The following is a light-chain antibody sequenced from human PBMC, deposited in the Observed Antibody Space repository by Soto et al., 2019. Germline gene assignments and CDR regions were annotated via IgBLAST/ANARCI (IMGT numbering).Light chain of an antibody. Sequence: EVVMTQSPATLSVSPGERATLSCRASQSVSSNLAWYQQNPGQAPRLLIFGASTRATGIPARFSGSGSGIEFTLTISSLQSEDFAVYYGQQYNNWPLYTFGQGTKLEIK. CDR2: GAS. CDR1: QSVSSN. V-gene: IGKV3D-15*01. CDR3: QQYNNWPLYT. J-gene: IGKJ2*01.